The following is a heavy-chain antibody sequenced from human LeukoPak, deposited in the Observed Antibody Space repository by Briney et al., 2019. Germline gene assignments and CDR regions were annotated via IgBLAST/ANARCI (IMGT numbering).Heavy chain of an antibody. CDR3: ARDLSTVTTFLYYFDY. Sequence: GGSLRLSCAASGFTFSSYSMNWVRQAPGKGLEWVSYISSSSSTIYYADSVKGRFTISRDNAKNSLYLQMNSLRAEDTAVYYCARDLSTVTTFLYYFDYWGQGTLVTVSS. CDR1: GFTFSSYS. J-gene: IGHJ4*02. V-gene: IGHV3-48*04. D-gene: IGHD4-17*01. CDR2: ISSSSSTI.